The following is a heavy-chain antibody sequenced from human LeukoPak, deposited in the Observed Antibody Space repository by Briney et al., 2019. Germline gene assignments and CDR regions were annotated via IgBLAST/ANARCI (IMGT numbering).Heavy chain of an antibody. D-gene: IGHD6-19*01. V-gene: IGHV4-61*08. CDR3: ARDSGWNGGVDY. J-gene: IGHJ4*02. Sequence: QPSETLSLTCTVSGNTISSGDYYWSWIRQPPGKGLEWIGYIYYSGSTNYNPSLKSRVTISVDTSKNQFSLKLSSVTAADTAVYYCARDSGWNGGVDYWGQGTLVTVSS. CDR2: IYYSGST. CDR1: GNTISSGDYY.